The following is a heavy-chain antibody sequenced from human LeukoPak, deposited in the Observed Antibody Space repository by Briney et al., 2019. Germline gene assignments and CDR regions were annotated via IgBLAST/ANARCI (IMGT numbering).Heavy chain of an antibody. D-gene: IGHD3-10*01. Sequence: SETLSLTCAVYGGSFSGYYWSWIRQPPGKGLEWIGEINHSGSTNYNPSLKSRVTISVDTSKNQFSLKLSSVTAADTAVYYCARRGITMVPGAQPFDYWGQGTLVTVSS. CDR3: ARRGITMVPGAQPFDY. V-gene: IGHV4-34*01. CDR2: INHSGST. J-gene: IGHJ4*02. CDR1: GGSFSGYY.